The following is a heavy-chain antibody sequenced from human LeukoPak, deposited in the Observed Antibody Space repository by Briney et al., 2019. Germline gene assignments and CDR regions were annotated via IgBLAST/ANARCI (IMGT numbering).Heavy chain of an antibody. J-gene: IGHJ3*02. CDR3: TNLIAAAGNDAFDI. Sequence: GGSLRLSCAASGLTFSGSAMHWVRQASGKGLEWVGRIIIKATTYATAYAASVKGRFTSSRDDSKNTTYLQMNSLKTEDTAVYYCTNLIAAAGNDAFDIWGQGTMVTVSS. CDR2: IIIKATTYAT. V-gene: IGHV3-73*01. CDR1: GLTFSGSA. D-gene: IGHD6-13*01.